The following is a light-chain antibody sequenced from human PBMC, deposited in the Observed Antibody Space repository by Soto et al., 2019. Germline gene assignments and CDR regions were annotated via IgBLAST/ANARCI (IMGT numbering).Light chain of an antibody. CDR2: DAS. Sequence: EIVLTESPGTLSMTTGERATLSCRASQSVSSYLAWYQQKPGQAPRLLIYDASNRATGIPARFSGSGSGTDFTLTISSLEPEDFAVYYCQHRSNWPLTFGGGTKV. CDR1: QSVSSY. J-gene: IGKJ4*01. CDR3: QHRSNWPLT. V-gene: IGKV3-11*01.